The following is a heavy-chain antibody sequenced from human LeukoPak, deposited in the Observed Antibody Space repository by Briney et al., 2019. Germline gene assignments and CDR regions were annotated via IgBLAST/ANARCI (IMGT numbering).Heavy chain of an antibody. V-gene: IGHV1-46*01. CDR2: INPSGGST. Sequence: GASVKVSCKASGYTFTSYGISWVRQAPGQGLEWMGIINPSGGSTSYAQKFQGRVTMTRDTSTSTVYMELSSLRSEDTAVHYCARVLEIKTPWFDPWGQGTLVTVSS. D-gene: IGHD5-24*01. CDR3: ARVLEIKTPWFDP. CDR1: GYTFTSYG. J-gene: IGHJ5*02.